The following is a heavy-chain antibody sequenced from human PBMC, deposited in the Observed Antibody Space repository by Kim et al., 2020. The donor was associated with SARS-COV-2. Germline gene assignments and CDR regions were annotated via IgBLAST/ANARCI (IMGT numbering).Heavy chain of an antibody. D-gene: IGHD2-8*01. CDR2: INGGNGNT. CDR3: ARSAPIDDNGTFFYYYYGLDV. V-gene: IGHV1-3*01. Sequence: ASVKVSCKASRYTFTSYTMHWMRQAPGQGLEWMGKINGGNGNTQYSQKFQGRLTLTRDTSASTVYMELRSLTSEDTAVYFCARSAPIDDNGTFFYYYYGLDVWGQGTTVAVSS. CDR1: RYTFTSYT. J-gene: IGHJ6*02.